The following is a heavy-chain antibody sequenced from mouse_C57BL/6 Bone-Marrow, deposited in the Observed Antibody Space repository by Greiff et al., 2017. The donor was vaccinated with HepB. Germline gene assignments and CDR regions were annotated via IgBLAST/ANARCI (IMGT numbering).Heavy chain of an antibody. V-gene: IGHV1-7*01. CDR3: ARSMITTRYFDV. D-gene: IGHD2-4*01. J-gene: IGHJ1*03. CDR1: GYTFTSYW. CDR2: INPSSGYT. Sequence: VQLQQSGADLAKPGASVKLSCKASGYTFTSYWMHWVNQRPGQGLEWIGYINPSSGYTKYNQKFKDKATLTADKSSSTAYMQLSSLTYEDSAVYYCARSMITTRYFDVWGTGTTVTVSS.